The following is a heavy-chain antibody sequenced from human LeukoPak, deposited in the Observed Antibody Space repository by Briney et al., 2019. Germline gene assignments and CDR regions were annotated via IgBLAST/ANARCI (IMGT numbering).Heavy chain of an antibody. CDR1: GGTFSSYA. CDR3: ARDHPNYYDSSGYQDQLGAFDI. V-gene: IGHV1-69*01. CDR2: IIPIFGTA. J-gene: IGHJ3*02. D-gene: IGHD3-22*01. Sequence: SVKVSCKASGGTFSSYAISWVRQAPGQGLEWMGGIIPIFGTANYAQKFQGRVTITADESTSTAYMELSSLRSEDTAVYYCARDHPNYYDSSGYQDQLGAFDIWGQGTMVTVSS.